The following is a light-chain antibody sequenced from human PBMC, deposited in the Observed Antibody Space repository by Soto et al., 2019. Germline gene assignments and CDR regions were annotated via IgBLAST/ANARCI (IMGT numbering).Light chain of an antibody. CDR1: SSNIGSYT. CDR3: AAWDDSLNGVV. CDR2: SND. Sequence: QSVLTQPTSASGTPGQRVTISCSGSSSNIGSYTVNWYQRLPGTAPKLLIYSNDQRPSGVPDRFSGSKSGTSASLAISGLQSEDEADYYCAAWDDSLNGVVFGGGTKLTVL. V-gene: IGLV1-44*01. J-gene: IGLJ2*01.